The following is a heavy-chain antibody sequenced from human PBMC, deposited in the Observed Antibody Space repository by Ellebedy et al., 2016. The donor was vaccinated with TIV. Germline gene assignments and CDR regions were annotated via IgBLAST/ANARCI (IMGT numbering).Heavy chain of an antibody. CDR3: ARWHCFSSYYSIDV. CDR1: GFTFSSYW. V-gene: IGHV3-7*01. D-gene: IGHD2-21*01. Sequence: GESLKISXEASGFTFSSYWMSWVRQAPGKGLEWVANIKPDGSETYYVDSVKGRFTISRDNAKNSLYLQFNSLRAEDTAVYYRARWHCFSSYYSIDVWGKGTTVTVSS. CDR2: IKPDGSET. J-gene: IGHJ6*03.